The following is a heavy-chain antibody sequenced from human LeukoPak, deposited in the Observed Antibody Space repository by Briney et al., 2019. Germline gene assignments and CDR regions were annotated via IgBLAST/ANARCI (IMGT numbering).Heavy chain of an antibody. V-gene: IGHV1-3*02. Sequence: ASVKVSCKASGYTFTSSAIHWVRQAPGHRLEWMGWSHAGDGDTKYSQEFHGRFTISMDTSASTAYMELSSLRSEDIAVYYCARGAYYGMDVWGQGTTVTVSS. CDR3: ARGAYYGMDV. CDR1: GYTFTSSA. CDR2: SHAGDGDT. J-gene: IGHJ6*02.